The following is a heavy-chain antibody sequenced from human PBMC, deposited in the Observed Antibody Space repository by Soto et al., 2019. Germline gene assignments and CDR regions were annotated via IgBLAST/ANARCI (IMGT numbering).Heavy chain of an antibody. CDR2: ISYDGSNK. V-gene: IGHV3-30*18. Sequence: GGSLRLSCAASGFTFSSYGMHWVRQAPGKGLEWVAVISYDGSNKYYADSVKGRFTTSRDNSKNTLYLQMNSLRAEDTAVYYCAKTRGILLRVDYWGQGTLVTVSS. CDR3: AKTRGILLRVDY. CDR1: GFTFSSYG. D-gene: IGHD6-13*01. J-gene: IGHJ4*02.